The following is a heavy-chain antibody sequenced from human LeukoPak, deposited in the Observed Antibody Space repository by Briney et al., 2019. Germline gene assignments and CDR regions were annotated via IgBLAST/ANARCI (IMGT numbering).Heavy chain of an antibody. CDR2: ISSSSSYT. CDR3: ASMGDSSGYYYTATYYFDY. CDR1: GFTFSDYY. V-gene: IGHV3-11*03. D-gene: IGHD3-22*01. J-gene: IGHJ4*02. Sequence: GGSLRLSCAASGFTFSDYYMSWIRQAPGKGLEWVSYISSSSSYTNYADSVKGRFTISRDNPKNSLYLQMNSLRAEDTAVYYCASMGDSSGYYYTATYYFDYWGQGTLVTVSS.